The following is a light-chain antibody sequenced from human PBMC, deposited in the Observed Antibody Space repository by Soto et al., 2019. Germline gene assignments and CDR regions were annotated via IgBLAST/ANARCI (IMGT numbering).Light chain of an antibody. CDR2: WAS. V-gene: IGKV4-1*01. CDR1: QSVLYSSNNMNY. J-gene: IGKJ2*01. Sequence: DIVMTQSPDSLTVSLGERATINCKSSQSVLYSSNNMNYLAWYQQKPGQPPKLLIYWASARESGVPDRFSGSGSGTDFTLTISSLQAEDVAVYSCQQYYTTPYTFGQGIKLEI. CDR3: QQYYTTPYT.